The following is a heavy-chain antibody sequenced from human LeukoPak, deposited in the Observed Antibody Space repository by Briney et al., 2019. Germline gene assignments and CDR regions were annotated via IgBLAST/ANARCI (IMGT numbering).Heavy chain of an antibody. D-gene: IGHD3-16*01. Sequence: PSETLSLTCTVSGGSISSYYWSWIRQPPGKGLEWIGYIYYSGSTNYNPSLKSRVTISVDTSKNQFSLKLSSVTAADTAVYYCARERAVIWGSDPGAQEPRVTVSS. V-gene: IGHV4-59*01. CDR3: ARERAVIWGSDP. CDR2: IYYSGST. CDR1: GGSISSYY. J-gene: IGHJ5*02.